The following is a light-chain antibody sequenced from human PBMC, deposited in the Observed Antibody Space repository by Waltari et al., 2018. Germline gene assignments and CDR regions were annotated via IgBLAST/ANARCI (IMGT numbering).Light chain of an antibody. V-gene: IGKV1-39*01. CDR3: QQSYSTPYT. J-gene: IGKJ2*01. CDR2: FAS. Sequence: DIQMTQSPYSLSATVGDRVTITCRVSQRISSYLTWYQKKTVKAPNRMIYFASSLESGVPSRFSGSSSETEFTLTISSLQPEDFATYVCQQSYSTPYTFGQGTKLEIK. CDR1: QRISSY.